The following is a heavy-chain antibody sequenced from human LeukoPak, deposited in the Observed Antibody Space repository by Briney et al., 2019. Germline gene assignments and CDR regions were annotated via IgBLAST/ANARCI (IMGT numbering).Heavy chain of an antibody. CDR1: GFAFGDYA. V-gene: IGHV3-49*04. J-gene: IGHJ4*02. CDR2: IRSKAYGGTT. CDR3: TRVLRGYCSTTGCSTPGDY. Sequence: PGRSLSLSCTASGFAFGDYAMSWVRQAPGKGLEWVGFIRSKAYGGTTEYAASVKGRFTISRDDSKSIAYLQMNSLKTEDTAVYYCTRVLRGYCSTTGCSTPGDYWGQGTLVTVSS. D-gene: IGHD2-2*01.